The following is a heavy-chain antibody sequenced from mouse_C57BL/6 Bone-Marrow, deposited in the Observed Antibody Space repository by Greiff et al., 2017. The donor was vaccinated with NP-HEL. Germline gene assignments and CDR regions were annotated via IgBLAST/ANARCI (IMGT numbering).Heavy chain of an antibody. V-gene: IGHV1-81*01. CDR2: IYPRSGNT. J-gene: IGHJ2*01. D-gene: IGHD2-4*01. CDR3: ASTMITTGGYYFDY. Sequence: QVQLQQSGAELARPGASVKLSCKASGYTFTSYGISWVKQRTGQGLEWIGEIYPRSGNTYYNEKFKGKATLTADKSSSTAYMELRSLTSEDSAVYFCASTMITTGGYYFDYWGQGTTLTVSS. CDR1: GYTFTSYG.